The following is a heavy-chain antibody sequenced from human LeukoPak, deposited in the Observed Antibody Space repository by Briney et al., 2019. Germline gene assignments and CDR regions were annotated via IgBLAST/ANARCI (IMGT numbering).Heavy chain of an antibody. CDR3: VRQQKGQLDY. CDR2: IYYSGST. J-gene: IGHJ4*02. V-gene: IGHV4-59*08. CDR1: GGSLSLYY. Sequence: PSETLSLTCTVSGGSLSLYYWSWIRQPPGKGLEWIGYIYYSGSTSYNPSLKSRVAMSIDTSKNQFSLKLSSVTAADTAVYYCVRQQKGQLDYWGQGTLVTVSS. D-gene: IGHD3-16*01.